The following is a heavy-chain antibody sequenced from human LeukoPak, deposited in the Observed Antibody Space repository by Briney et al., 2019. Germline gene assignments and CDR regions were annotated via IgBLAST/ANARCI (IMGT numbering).Heavy chain of an antibody. CDR2: ISSSGSTI. CDR1: GFTFSSYE. J-gene: IGHJ3*02. D-gene: IGHD2-2*01. Sequence: GGSLRLSCAASGFTFSSYEMNWVRQAPGKGLEWVSYISSSGSTIYYADSVKGRFTISRDNAKNSLYLQMNSLRAEDTAVYYCARGHDVVVPAAISLLPHHAFDIWGQGTMVTVSS. V-gene: IGHV3-48*03. CDR3: ARGHDVVVPAAISLLPHHAFDI.